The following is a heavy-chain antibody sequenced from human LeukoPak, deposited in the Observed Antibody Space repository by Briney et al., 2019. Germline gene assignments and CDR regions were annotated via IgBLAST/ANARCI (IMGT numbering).Heavy chain of an antibody. CDR3: ARATVTTSLRYFDY. Sequence: GRSLRLSCAASGFIFSSYGMHWVRQAPGKGLEWVAVMSYDGRNKDYADSVKGRFTFSRDNSKNTMYLQMNSLRAEDTAVYYCARATVTTSLRYFDYWGQGTLVTVSS. D-gene: IGHD4-17*01. J-gene: IGHJ4*02. CDR2: MSYDGRNK. V-gene: IGHV3-30*03. CDR1: GFIFSSYG.